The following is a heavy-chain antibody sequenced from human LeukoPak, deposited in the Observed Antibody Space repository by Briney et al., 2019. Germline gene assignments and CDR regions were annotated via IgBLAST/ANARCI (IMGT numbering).Heavy chain of an antibody. V-gene: IGHV3-7*03. CDR2: TNQDGSQK. CDR1: GFSFRDFW. CDR3: AAWGSGNY. D-gene: IGHD7-27*01. Sequence: PGGSPRLSCAASGFSFRDFWMNWIRQAPGKGLEWVANTNQDGSQKYYVDSVRGRFTISRDNAKKLFYLQINSLRVEDTAIYYCAAWGSGNYWGQGTLVTVSS. J-gene: IGHJ4*02.